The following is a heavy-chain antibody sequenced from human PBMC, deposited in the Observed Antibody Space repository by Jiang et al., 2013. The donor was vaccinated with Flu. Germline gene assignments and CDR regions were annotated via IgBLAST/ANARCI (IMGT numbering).Heavy chain of an antibody. J-gene: IGHJ4*02. V-gene: IGHV4-34*01. CDR1: GGSVLEVTS. D-gene: IGHD3-10*01. Sequence: TLSLTCAVSGGSVLEVTSGVGSASPHGKGLEWVGEIDDSGTTNYNPSLKSRFTISVDTSKNQFSLKLSSVSGADTAVYFCARGPYESGTYYNNGFDYWGQGILVTVSS. CDR3: ARGPYESGTYYNNGFDY. CDR2: IDDSGTT.